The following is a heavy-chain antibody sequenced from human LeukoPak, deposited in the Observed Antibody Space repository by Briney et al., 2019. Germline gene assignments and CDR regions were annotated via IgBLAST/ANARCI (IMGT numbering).Heavy chain of an antibody. CDR2: IYHAGST. V-gene: IGHV4-30-2*01. Sequence: SQTLSLTCTVSGASISSGTYSWSWIRQPPGEGLEWIGYIYHAGSTYYNPSLKGRVTISVDRSKNQFSLNLNFVTAADTALYYCARGDGSGSGRWFDPWGQGTLITVSS. J-gene: IGHJ5*02. D-gene: IGHD3-10*01. CDR1: GASISSGTYS. CDR3: ARGDGSGSGRWFDP.